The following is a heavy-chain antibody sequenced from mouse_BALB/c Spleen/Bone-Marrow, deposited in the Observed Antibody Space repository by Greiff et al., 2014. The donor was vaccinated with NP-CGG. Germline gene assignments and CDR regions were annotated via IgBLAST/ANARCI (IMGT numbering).Heavy chain of an antibody. CDR3: ARGGGYYYAMDY. J-gene: IGHJ4*01. CDR1: GFTFSSYA. CDR2: ISSGGST. Sequence: DVMLVESGGGLVKPGGSLKLSCAASGFTFSSYAMSWVRQTPEKRLGWVASISSGGSTYYPDSVKGRFTISRDNARNILYLQMSSLRSEDTAMYYCARGGGYYYAMDYWGQGTSVTVSS. V-gene: IGHV5-6-5*01.